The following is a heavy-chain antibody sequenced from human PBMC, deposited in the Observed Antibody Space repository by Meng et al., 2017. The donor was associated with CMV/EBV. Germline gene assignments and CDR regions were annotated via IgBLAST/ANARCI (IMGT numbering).Heavy chain of an antibody. CDR3: ARGGGWSSSSDWGDYYYYGMDV. Sequence: LSLTCAASGFTFSSYSMNWVRQAPGKGLEWVSSISSSSSYIYYADSVKGRFTISRDNAKNALYLQMNSLRAEDTAVYYCARGGGWSSSSDWGDYYYYGMDVWGQGTTVTV. D-gene: IGHD6-6*01. J-gene: IGHJ6*02. CDR1: GFTFSSYS. V-gene: IGHV3-21*01. CDR2: ISSSSSYI.